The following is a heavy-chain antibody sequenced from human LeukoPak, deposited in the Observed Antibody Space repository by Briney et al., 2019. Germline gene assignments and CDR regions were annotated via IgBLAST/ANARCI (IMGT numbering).Heavy chain of an antibody. D-gene: IGHD2-2*01. CDR1: GFTVSSNY. CDR3: AGDWVQLDPPPYPYC. CDR2: LYSGGGT. Sequence: GGSLRLSCAASGFTVSSNYMSWVRQAPGKGLEWVSGLYSGGGTYYADSVKGRFDISRDNSKNTLYLQMNSLRAEDTAVYYCAGDWVQLDPPPYPYCWGQGALGNGSS. V-gene: IGHV3-66*01. J-gene: IGHJ4*02.